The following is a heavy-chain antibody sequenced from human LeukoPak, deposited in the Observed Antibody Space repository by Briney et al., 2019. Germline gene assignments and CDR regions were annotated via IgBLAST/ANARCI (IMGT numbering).Heavy chain of an antibody. CDR2: INDRGSTI. V-gene: IGHV3-48*03. D-gene: IGHD6-19*01. Sequence: PGGSLRLSCAASGFTFSNSEMNWVRQAPGKGLEWISYINDRGSTIYYADSVKGRFTISRDNAKNSLYLQMNSLRAEDTAVYYCARDGGIGWSLDWGQGTLVTVSS. CDR3: ARDGGIGWSLD. CDR1: GFTFSNSE. J-gene: IGHJ4*02.